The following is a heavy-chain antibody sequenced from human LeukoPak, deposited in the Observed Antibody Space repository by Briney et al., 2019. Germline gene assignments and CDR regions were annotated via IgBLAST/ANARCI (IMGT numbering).Heavy chain of an antibody. CDR3: ARDASTYYDFWSGTGYFDY. V-gene: IGHV3-30*04. J-gene: IGHJ4*02. Sequence: PGRSLRLSCAASGFTFSSYAMHWVRQAPGKGLEWVAVISYDGSNKYYADSVKGRFTISRDNSKNTLYLQMNSLRAEDTAVYYCARDASTYYDFWSGTGYFDYWGQGTLVTVSS. CDR1: GFTFSSYA. CDR2: ISYDGSNK. D-gene: IGHD3-3*01.